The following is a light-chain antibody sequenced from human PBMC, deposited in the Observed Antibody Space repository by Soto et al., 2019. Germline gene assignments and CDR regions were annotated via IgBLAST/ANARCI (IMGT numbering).Light chain of an antibody. V-gene: IGKV1-5*03. CDR2: KAS. CDR1: QTISSW. J-gene: IGKJ1*01. Sequence: EIQMTQSPSTLSGSVGDRVTISCRASQTISSWLAWYQQKPGTAPKLLIYKASTLKSGVPSRFSGSGSGTEFTLTISSLQPDDFATYYYQHYNSYSEAFGQGTKVDIK. CDR3: QHYNSYSEA.